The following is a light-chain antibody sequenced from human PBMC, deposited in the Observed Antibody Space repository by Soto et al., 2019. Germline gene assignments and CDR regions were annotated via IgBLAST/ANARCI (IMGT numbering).Light chain of an antibody. CDR3: QQYGSAPFT. Sequence: EIVLTQSPGTLSLSPGDRATLSCRASQSVSSTYLAWYQQKPGQAPRLLIYGASGRATGIPDRFSGSGSGTDFTLTISRLEPEDFAVYYCQQYGSAPFTFGGGTKVEIK. CDR2: GAS. CDR1: QSVSSTY. V-gene: IGKV3-20*01. J-gene: IGKJ4*01.